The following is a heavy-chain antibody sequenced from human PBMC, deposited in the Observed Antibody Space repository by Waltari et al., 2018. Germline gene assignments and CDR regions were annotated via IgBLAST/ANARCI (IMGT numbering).Heavy chain of an antibody. Sequence: QVQLVQSGAEVQKPGASVKASCKASGYTFTSYYMHWVRQAPGQGLEWMGIINPSGGSTSYAQKFQGRVTMTRDTSTSTVYMELSSLRSEDTGVYYGAKDPGPRYGSESYYTGDNWFDPWGQGTLVTVSS. CDR2: INPSGGST. CDR3: AKDPGPRYGSESYYTGDNWFDP. D-gene: IGHD3-10*01. CDR1: GYTFTSYY. V-gene: IGHV1-46*01. J-gene: IGHJ5*02.